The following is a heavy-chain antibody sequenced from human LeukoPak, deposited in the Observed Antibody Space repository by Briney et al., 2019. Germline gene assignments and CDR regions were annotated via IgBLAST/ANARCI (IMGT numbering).Heavy chain of an antibody. CDR2: ISSSGSTI. CDR1: GFTFSDYY. CDR3: ARPKGDYYDHTPLDY. D-gene: IGHD3-22*01. Sequence: GGSLRLSCAASGFTFSDYYMSWIRQAPGKGLEWISYISSSGSTIYYADSVKGRFTISRDNAKNSLYLQMNSLRVGDTAVYYCARPKGDYYDHTPLDYWGQGTLVTVSS. V-gene: IGHV3-11*01. J-gene: IGHJ4*02.